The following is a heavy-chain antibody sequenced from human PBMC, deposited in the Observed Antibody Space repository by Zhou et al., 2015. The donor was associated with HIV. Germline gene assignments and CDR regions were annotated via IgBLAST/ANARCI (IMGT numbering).Heavy chain of an antibody. Sequence: QVQLVQSGAEVKKPGSSVKVSCKASGGTFSSYTISWVRQAPGQGLEWMGRIIPILGIANYAQKFQGRVTITADKSTSTAYMELSSLRSEDTAVYYCARRDPLMVYAGNYYGMDVWGQGP. CDR1: GGTFSSYT. V-gene: IGHV1-69*02. J-gene: IGHJ6*02. D-gene: IGHD2-8*01. CDR2: IIPILGIA. CDR3: ARRDPLMVYAGNYYGMDV.